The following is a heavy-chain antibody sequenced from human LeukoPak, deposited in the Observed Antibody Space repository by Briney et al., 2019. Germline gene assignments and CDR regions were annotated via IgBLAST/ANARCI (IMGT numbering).Heavy chain of an antibody. CDR3: ATYGSGSYYNDKIITF. V-gene: IGHV1-24*01. CDR1: GYTLTELS. CDR2: FGPEDGET. Sequence: ASVKVSCKVSGYTLTELSMHWVRQAPGKGLEWMGGFGPEDGETIYAQKFQGRVTMTEDTSTDTAYMELSSLRSEDTAVYYCATYGSGSYYNDKIITFWGQGTLVTVSS. D-gene: IGHD3-10*01. J-gene: IGHJ4*02.